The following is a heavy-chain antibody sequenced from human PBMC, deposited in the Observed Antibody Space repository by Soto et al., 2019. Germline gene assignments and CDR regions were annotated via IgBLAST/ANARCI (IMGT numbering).Heavy chain of an antibody. D-gene: IGHD5-12*01. V-gene: IGHV1-46*01. J-gene: IGHJ4*02. Sequence: ASVKVSCKASGYTFTSYYMHWVRQAPGQGLEWMGIINPSGGSTSYAQKFQGRVTMTRDTSTSTVYMELSSLRSEDTAVYYCARDRLLEMATTAAAFDYWGQGALVTVSS. CDR1: GYTFTSYY. CDR2: INPSGGST. CDR3: ARDRLLEMATTAAAFDY.